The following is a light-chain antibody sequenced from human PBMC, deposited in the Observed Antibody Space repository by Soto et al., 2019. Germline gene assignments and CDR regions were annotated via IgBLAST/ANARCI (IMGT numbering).Light chain of an antibody. CDR2: GAS. V-gene: IGKV3-20*01. CDR1: QSVSSSY. CDR3: QQYGSLPSFT. Sequence: EIVLTQSPGTLSLSPGERATLSCRASQSVSSSYLGWYQQKPGQAPRLLIHGASSRATGIPDRFSGSGSGTDFTLTISRLEPEDFAVYYCQQYGSLPSFTFGPGTKVDIK. J-gene: IGKJ3*01.